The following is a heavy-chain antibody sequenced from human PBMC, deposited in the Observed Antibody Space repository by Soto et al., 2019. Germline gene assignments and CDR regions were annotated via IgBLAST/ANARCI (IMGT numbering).Heavy chain of an antibody. V-gene: IGHV3-23*01. Sequence: EVQLLESGGGLVQPGGSLRLSCAASGFTFSSYAMSWVRQAPGKGLEWVSAISGSGGSTYYADSVKGRFTISRDNSENTLYLQMNSLRAEDTAVYYCANSGSSSSLYYFDYWGQGTLVTVSS. CDR3: ANSGSSSSLYYFDY. CDR1: GFTFSSYA. D-gene: IGHD6-6*01. J-gene: IGHJ4*02. CDR2: ISGSGGST.